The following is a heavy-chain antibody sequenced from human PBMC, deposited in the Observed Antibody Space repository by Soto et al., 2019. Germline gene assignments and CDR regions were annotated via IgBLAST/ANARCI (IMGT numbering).Heavy chain of an antibody. CDR3: AHRRRFCSGNSCYSNWFDP. J-gene: IGHJ5*02. CDR1: GFSLSTSGVG. V-gene: IGHV2-5*02. CDR2: IYWDDDK. Sequence: SGPTLVNPTQTLTLTCTFSGFSLSTSGVGVGWIRQPPGKALEWLALIYWDDDKRYSPSLKSRLTITKDTSKNQVVLTMTNMDPVDTATYYCAHRRRFCSGNSCYSNWFDPWGKGTLVTVYS. D-gene: IGHD2-15*01.